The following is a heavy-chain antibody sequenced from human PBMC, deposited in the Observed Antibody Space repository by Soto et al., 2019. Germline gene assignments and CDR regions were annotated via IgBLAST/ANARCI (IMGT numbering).Heavy chain of an antibody. CDR3: ARDSITRVSSDVPGMDV. D-gene: IGHD3-16*01. J-gene: IGHJ6*02. CDR2: IGEGGFST. CDR1: GFTFSTYS. Sequence: AGGSLRLSCVGSGFTFSTYSINWVRQAPGRGLEWVSVIGEGGFSTQYAASVKGRFTISRDNSKNMLYLQMNSLRSDDTAVYYCARDSITRVSSDVPGMDVWGQGTTVTVSS. V-gene: IGHV3-23*01.